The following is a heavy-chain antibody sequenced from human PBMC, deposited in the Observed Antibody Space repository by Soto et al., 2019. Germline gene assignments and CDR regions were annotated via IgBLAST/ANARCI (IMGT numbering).Heavy chain of an antibody. Sequence: QVQLVESGGGVVQPGRSLRLSCGASGFTFSSYAMHWVRQAPGKGLEWVAVISYDGSTIYYADSVKGRFTISRDNSKNTLHLEMHSLRAEDTAVYYCAKVGGSSSWYRFYFDYWGQGTLVTVSS. V-gene: IGHV3-30*18. CDR1: GFTFSSYA. J-gene: IGHJ4*02. D-gene: IGHD6-13*01. CDR2: ISYDGSTI. CDR3: AKVGGSSSWYRFYFDY.